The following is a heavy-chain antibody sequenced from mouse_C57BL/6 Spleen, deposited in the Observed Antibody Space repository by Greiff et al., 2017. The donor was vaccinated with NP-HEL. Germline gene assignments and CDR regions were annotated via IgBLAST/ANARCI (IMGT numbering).Heavy chain of an antibody. D-gene: IGHD1-1*01. CDR2: IDPEDGET. V-gene: IGHV14-2*01. Sequence: VHVKQSGAELVKPGASVKLSCTASGFNIKDYYMHWVKQRTEQGLEWIGRIDPEDGETKYAPKFQGKATITADTSSNTAYLQLSSLTSEDTAVYYCARPTFITTVVATGDYFDYWGQGTTLTVSS. J-gene: IGHJ2*01. CDR1: GFNIKDYY. CDR3: ARPTFITTVVATGDYFDY.